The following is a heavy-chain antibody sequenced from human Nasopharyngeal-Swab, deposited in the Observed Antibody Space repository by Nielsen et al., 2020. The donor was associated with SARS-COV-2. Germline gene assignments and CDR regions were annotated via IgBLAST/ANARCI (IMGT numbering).Heavy chain of an antibody. CDR3: ASNHNWGGDAFDL. V-gene: IGHV4-59*08. D-gene: IGHD1-1*01. CDR1: GGSISDYY. CDR2: IYYSGTT. J-gene: IGHJ3*01. Sequence: SETLSLTCTVSGGSISDYYWSWIRQPPGKGLEWVGYIYYSGTTNYNPSLESRVTISIDMSKNQFSLKLYSVTAADTAVYYCASNHNWGGDAFDLWGQGTMVTVSS.